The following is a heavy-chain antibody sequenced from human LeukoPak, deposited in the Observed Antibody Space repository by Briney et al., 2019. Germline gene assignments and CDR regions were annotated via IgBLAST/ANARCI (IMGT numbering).Heavy chain of an antibody. D-gene: IGHD3-9*01. J-gene: IGHJ5*02. V-gene: IGHV3-66*01. CDR3: ARDRLDVLRYFDWSAHRIQQENWFDP. Sequence: PGGSLRLSCGASGFTVSSKYISWVRQAPGKGLEWVSVIYSGGGTYYAESVKGRFTISRDNSKNTLYLQMNSLRAEDTAVYYCARDRLDVLRYFDWSAHRIQQENWFDPWGQGTLVTVSS. CDR2: IYSGGGT. CDR1: GFTVSSKY.